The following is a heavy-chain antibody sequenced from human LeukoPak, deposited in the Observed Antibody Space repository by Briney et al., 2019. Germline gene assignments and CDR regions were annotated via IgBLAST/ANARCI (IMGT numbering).Heavy chain of an antibody. Sequence: ASVKVSCKASGYTFTGYYMHWVRQAPGQGLEWMGWISVYNDNTNYAQKFQGRVTMTTDTSTSTAYMELRSLRSDDTAVYYCAKINHMVQGVTYYYGMDVWGQGTTVTVSS. CDR2: ISVYNDNT. CDR1: GYTFTGYY. CDR3: AKINHMVQGVTYYYGMDV. D-gene: IGHD3-10*01. J-gene: IGHJ6*02. V-gene: IGHV1-18*04.